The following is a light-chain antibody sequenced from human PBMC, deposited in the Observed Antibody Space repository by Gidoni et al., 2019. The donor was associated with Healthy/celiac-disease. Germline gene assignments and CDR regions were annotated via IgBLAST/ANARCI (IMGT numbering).Light chain of an antibody. J-gene: IGKJ1*01. CDR3: QQYGSSPRT. Sequence: VLTHSPGTLSLSPGERATLSCRASQSVSSSYLAWYQQKPGQAPRLLIYGASSRATGIPDRFSGSGSGTDFTLTISRLEPEDFAVYYCQQYGSSPRTFGQGTKVEIK. CDR1: QSVSSSY. CDR2: GAS. V-gene: IGKV3-20*01.